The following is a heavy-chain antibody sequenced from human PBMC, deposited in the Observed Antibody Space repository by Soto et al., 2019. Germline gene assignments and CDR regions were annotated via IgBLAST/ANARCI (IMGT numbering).Heavy chain of an antibody. CDR1: GGSISRGDYY. D-gene: IGHD5-12*01. V-gene: IGHV4-30-4*01. CDR2: IYYSGST. J-gene: IGHJ5*02. Sequence: SETLSLTCTVSGGSISRGDYYWSWIRQPPGKGLEWIGYIYYSGSTYYNPSLKSRVTISVDTSKNQFSLKLSSVTAADTAVYYCARALVATIGWFDPWGQGTLVTVSS. CDR3: ARALVATIGWFDP.